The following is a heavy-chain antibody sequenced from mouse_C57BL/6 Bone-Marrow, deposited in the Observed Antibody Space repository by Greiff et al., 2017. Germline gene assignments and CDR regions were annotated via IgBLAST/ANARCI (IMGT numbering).Heavy chain of an antibody. J-gene: IGHJ2*01. D-gene: IGHD1-1*01. CDR2: IYPGSGNT. CDR1: GYTFTDYY. V-gene: IGHV1-76*01. CDR3: ARKGYYGSSFDY. Sequence: VKVVESGAELVRPGASVKLSCKASGYTFTDYYINWVKQRPGQGLEWIARIYPGSGNTYYNEKFKGKATLTAEKSSSTAYMQLSSLTSEDSAVYFCARKGYYGSSFDYWGQGTTLTVSS.